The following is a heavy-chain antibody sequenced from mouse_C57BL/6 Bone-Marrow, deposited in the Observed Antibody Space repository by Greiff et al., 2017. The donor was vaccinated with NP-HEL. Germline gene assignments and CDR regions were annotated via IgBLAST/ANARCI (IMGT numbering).Heavy chain of an antibody. CDR2: IDPSDSYT. Sequence: QVQLQQPGAELVMPGASVKLSCKASGYTFTSYWMHWVKQRPGQGLEWIGEIDPSDSYTNYNQKFKGKSTLTVDKSSSTAYMQLSSLTSEDSAVYYWARGAQASYWGGGTQVTVSA. D-gene: IGHD3-2*02. J-gene: IGHJ3*01. CDR3: ARGAQASY. CDR1: GYTFTSYW. V-gene: IGHV1-69*01.